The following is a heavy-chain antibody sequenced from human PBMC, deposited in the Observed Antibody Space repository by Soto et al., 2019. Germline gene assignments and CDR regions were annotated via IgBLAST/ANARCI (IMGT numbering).Heavy chain of an antibody. CDR1: GGSIYRSGYY. V-gene: IGHV4-39*01. Sequence: SETLSLTCTVSGGSIYRSGYYWGWIRQPPGRGLEWIGNIDYNGVTYSNPSLKSRVTISRDTSKNQFSLKLTSVTAADTALYYCRKVLVGATGHTDYDSWGQGTLVTVSS. D-gene: IGHD2-15*01. CDR2: IDYNGVT. CDR3: RKVLVGATGHTDYDS. J-gene: IGHJ4*02.